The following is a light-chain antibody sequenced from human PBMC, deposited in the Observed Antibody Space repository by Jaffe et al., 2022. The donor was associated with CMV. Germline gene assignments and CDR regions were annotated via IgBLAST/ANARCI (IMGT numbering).Light chain of an antibody. CDR2: GAS. CDR3: LQHNDYPWT. V-gene: IGKV1-17*01. Sequence: DIQMTQSPSSLSASVGDRVTLACRASQGIKNDVAWYQQKPGKAPERLIYGASSLHSGVPSRFSGSGSGTEFTLTISSLQPEDFATYYCLQHNDYPWTFGQGTKVDIK. J-gene: IGKJ1*01. CDR1: QGIKND.